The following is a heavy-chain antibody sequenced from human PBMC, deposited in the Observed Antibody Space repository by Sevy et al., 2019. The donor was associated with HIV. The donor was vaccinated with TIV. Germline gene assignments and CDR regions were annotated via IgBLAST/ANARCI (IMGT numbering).Heavy chain of an antibody. V-gene: IGHV4-38-2*01. CDR2: IYHSGST. J-gene: IGHJ3*02. Sequence: SETLSLTCAVSGYSISSGYYWGWIRQPPGKGLEWIGSIYHSGSTYYNPSLKSRVTISVDTSKNQFSLKLSSVTAADTAVYYCSRSYSGSYRGDHAFDIWGQGTMVTVSS. CDR3: SRSYSGSYRGDHAFDI. CDR1: GYSISSGYY. D-gene: IGHD1-26*01.